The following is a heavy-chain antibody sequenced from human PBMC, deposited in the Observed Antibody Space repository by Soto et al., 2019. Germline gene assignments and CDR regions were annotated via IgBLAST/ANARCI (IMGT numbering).Heavy chain of an antibody. J-gene: IGHJ4*02. CDR3: ARVPGITTLADY. CDR1: GGSISSSSYY. CDR2: IHYGGST. D-gene: IGHD3-9*01. V-gene: IGHV4-39*01. Sequence: SETLSLTCTVSGGSISSSSYYWGWIRQPPGKGLEWVGSIHYGGSTYYNPSLKSRVTISVDTSKNQFSLKLSSVTAADTAVYYCARVPGITTLADYWGQGTLVTVSS.